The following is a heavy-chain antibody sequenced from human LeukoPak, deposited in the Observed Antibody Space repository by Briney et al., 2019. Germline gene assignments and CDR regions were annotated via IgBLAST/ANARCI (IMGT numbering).Heavy chain of an antibody. D-gene: IGHD6-6*01. CDR2: IYSGGST. Sequence: PGGSLRLSCAASGFTVSSNYMSWVRQAPGKGLEWVSVIYSGGSTYYADSVKGRFTTSRDNSKNTLYLQMNSLRAEDTAVYYCARDHSSSTFDPWGQGTLVTVSS. V-gene: IGHV3-53*01. CDR3: ARDHSSSTFDP. J-gene: IGHJ5*02. CDR1: GFTVSSNY.